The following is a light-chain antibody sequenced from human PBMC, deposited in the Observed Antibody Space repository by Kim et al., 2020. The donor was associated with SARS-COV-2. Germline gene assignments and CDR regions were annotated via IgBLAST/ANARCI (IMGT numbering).Light chain of an antibody. V-gene: IGLV3-9*01. CDR1: NIGSKN. CDR3: QVCDSSTV. J-gene: IGLJ3*02. CDR2: RDS. Sequence: SYELTQPLSVSVALGQTARITCGGNNIGSKNVHWYQQKPGQAPVLVIYRDSNRPSGIPERFSGSNSGNTATLTISRAQAGDEADYYCQVCDSSTVFGGGT.